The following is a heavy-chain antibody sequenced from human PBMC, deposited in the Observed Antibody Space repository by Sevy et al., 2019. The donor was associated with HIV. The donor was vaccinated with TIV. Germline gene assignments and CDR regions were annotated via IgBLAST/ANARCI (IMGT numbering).Heavy chain of an antibody. CDR3: ARDVAFTTEYSYGMDV. CDR1: GFTFSNYW. D-gene: IGHD4-17*01. J-gene: IGHJ6*02. Sequence: GGSLRLSCAASGFTFSNYWMSWVRQAPGKGLEWVAVISYAGSNKYYADSVKGRFTISRDNSKNTLYLQMNSLRAEDTAVYYCARDVAFTTEYSYGMDVWGQGTTVTVSS. CDR2: ISYAGSNK. V-gene: IGHV3-30-3*01.